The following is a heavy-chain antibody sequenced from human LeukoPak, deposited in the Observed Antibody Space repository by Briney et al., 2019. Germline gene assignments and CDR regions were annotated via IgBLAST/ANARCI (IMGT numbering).Heavy chain of an antibody. D-gene: IGHD1-7*01. V-gene: IGHV3-23*01. CDR1: GFTFSHYD. Sequence: GGSLRLSCTAPGFTFSHYDMTWVRQAPGKGLEWVSSIHGGADIPSYADSVKGRFTISRDNSKNTLFLEMNSLRGEDTAVYYCGRDPNGNYIGAFEMWGPGTKVTVSS. CDR3: GRDPNGNYIGAFEM. CDR2: IHGGADIP. J-gene: IGHJ3*02.